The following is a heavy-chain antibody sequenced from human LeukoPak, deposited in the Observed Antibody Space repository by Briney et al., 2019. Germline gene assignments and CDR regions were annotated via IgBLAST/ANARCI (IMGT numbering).Heavy chain of an antibody. CDR1: GFPFSSYA. J-gene: IGHJ4*02. D-gene: IGHD6-13*01. Sequence: GSLRLSCAASGFPFSSYAMSWVRQAPGKGLEWVSGLSASGGLTYYADSVKGRFTISRDNSKNTLHLQMNSLRDDDTAVYYCAKGGSSWSEFDYWGQGTLVTVSS. V-gene: IGHV3-23*01. CDR3: AKGGSSWSEFDY. CDR2: LSASGGLT.